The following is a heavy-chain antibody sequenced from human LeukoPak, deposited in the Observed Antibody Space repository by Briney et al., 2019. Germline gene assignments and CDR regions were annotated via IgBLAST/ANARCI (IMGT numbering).Heavy chain of an antibody. Sequence: SETLSLTCSVSGDSISSRSAYWTLLRQPPGKGLEWIGSIYSSGSTYYKPSLKSRATMSVDTSKNHFSLRLSSVTVADTAVYYCGMGGGIAVAHVWGQGTLVIVSS. CDR3: GMGGGIAVAHV. J-gene: IGHJ4*02. CDR1: GDSISSRSAY. D-gene: IGHD6-19*01. V-gene: IGHV4-39*02. CDR2: IYSSGST.